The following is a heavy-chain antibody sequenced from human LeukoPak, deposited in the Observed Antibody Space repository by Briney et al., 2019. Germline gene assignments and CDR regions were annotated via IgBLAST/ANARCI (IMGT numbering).Heavy chain of an antibody. CDR2: MSSSGIS. J-gene: IGHJ4*02. V-gene: IGHV4-61*02. D-gene: IGHD3-10*01. CDR3: ASDRIWFGESTNEY. Sequence: SETLSLTCTVSNGSISSDTYFWSWIRQPAGKGLEWIGRMSSSGISTYSPSLKSRVTISIDTSRNQFSMNLNSVTAADTAFYYCASDRIWFGESTNEYWGQGTLVTVSS. CDR1: NGSISSDTYF.